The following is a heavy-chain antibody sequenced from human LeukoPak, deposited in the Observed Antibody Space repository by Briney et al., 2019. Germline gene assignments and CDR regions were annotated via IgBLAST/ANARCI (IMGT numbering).Heavy chain of an antibody. Sequence: PSETLSLTCAVYGGSFSGYYWSWIRQPPGKGLEWIGEINHSGSTNYNPSLKSRVTISVDTSKNQFSLKLSSVTAADTAVYYCARGYLTPTTRVVITTGYYYYGMDVWGQGTTVTVSS. D-gene: IGHD3-22*01. V-gene: IGHV4-34*01. J-gene: IGHJ6*02. CDR1: GGSFSGYY. CDR2: INHSGST. CDR3: ARGYLTPTTRVVITTGYYYYGMDV.